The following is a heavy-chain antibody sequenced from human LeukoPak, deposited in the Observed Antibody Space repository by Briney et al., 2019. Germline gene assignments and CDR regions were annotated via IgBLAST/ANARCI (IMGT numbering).Heavy chain of an antibody. V-gene: IGHV3-23*01. J-gene: IGHJ4*02. CDR3: AKGYYDYVWGSYYFDY. Sequence: GGSLRLSCAASGFTFSSYAMSWIRQAPGKGLEWVSAISGSGGSTYYADSVKGRFTISGDNSRDTLYLQMNSLRAEDTAVYYCAKGYYDYVWGSYYFDYWGQGTLVTVSS. CDR2: ISGSGGST. D-gene: IGHD3-16*01. CDR1: GFTFSSYA.